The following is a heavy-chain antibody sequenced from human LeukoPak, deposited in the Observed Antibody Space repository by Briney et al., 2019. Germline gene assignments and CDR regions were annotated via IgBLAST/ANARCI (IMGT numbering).Heavy chain of an antibody. CDR2: ISCSGGST. D-gene: IGHD6-13*01. J-gene: IGHJ3*02. Sequence: WGSLRLSCAASGFTFSSFAMSWVRQAPGKGLEWVSAISCSGGSTYYADSVKGRFTISRDNAKNTLYLQMNSLRAEDTAVYYCARGGSNWSAFDNWGQGTMVTVSS. CDR3: ARGGSNWSAFDN. V-gene: IGHV3-23*01. CDR1: GFTFSSFA.